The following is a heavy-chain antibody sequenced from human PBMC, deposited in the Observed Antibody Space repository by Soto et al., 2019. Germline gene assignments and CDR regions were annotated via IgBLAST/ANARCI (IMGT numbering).Heavy chain of an antibody. CDR2: IDPSDSYT. D-gene: IGHD3-22*01. V-gene: IGHV5-10-1*01. J-gene: IGHJ4*02. Sequence: GESLKISCKGSGYSFTSYWISWVRQMPGKGLEWMGRIDPSDSYTNYSPSFQGHVTISADKSISTAYLQWSSLKASDTAMYYCARKRRYYDSSGYYWAEDYWGQGTLVTVSS. CDR1: GYSFTSYW. CDR3: ARKRRYYDSSGYYWAEDY.